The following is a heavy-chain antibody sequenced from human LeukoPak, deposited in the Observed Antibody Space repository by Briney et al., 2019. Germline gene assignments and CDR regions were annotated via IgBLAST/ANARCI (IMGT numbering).Heavy chain of an antibody. D-gene: IGHD2-15*01. Sequence: SQTLSLTCTVSGGSISSGSYYWSWIRQPAGKGLEWIGRIYTSGSTNYNPSLKSRVTISVDTSKNQFSLKLSSVTAADTAVYYCARRCSGGSCYFDYWGQGTLATVSS. CDR2: IYTSGST. J-gene: IGHJ4*02. CDR3: ARRCSGGSCYFDY. V-gene: IGHV4-61*02. CDR1: GGSISSGSYY.